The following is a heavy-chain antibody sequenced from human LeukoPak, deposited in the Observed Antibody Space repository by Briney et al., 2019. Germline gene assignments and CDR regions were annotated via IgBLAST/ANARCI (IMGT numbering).Heavy chain of an antibody. J-gene: IGHJ4*02. Sequence: AGGSLRLSCAASGFTFSSYGMHWVRQAPGKGLEWVAVISYDGSNKYYADSVKGRFTISRDNSKNTLYLQMNSLRAEATAVYYCAKDSAPTYYGNAPLDRTCFDYWGQGTLVTVSS. CDR1: GFTFSSYG. CDR2: ISYDGSNK. V-gene: IGHV3-30*18. CDR3: AKDSAPTYYGNAPLDRTCFDY. D-gene: IGHD3-10*01.